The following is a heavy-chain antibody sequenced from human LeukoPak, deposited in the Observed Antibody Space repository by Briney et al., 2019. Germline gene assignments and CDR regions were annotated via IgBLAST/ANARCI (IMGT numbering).Heavy chain of an antibody. V-gene: IGHV4-4*07. CDR1: GGSISSYY. D-gene: IGHD4-17*01. Sequence: ASETLSLTCTVSGGSISSYYWSWIRQPAGKGLEWIGRIYTSGSTNYNPSLRSRVTMSVDTSKNQFSLKLSSVTAADTAVYYCARGFPRYGDYTNNWFDPWGQGTLVTVSS. CDR2: IYTSGST. CDR3: ARGFPRYGDYTNNWFDP. J-gene: IGHJ5*02.